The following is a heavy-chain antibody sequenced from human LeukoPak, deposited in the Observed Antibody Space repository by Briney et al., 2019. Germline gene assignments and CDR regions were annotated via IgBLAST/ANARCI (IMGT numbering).Heavy chain of an antibody. J-gene: IGHJ4*02. CDR2: IYHSGST. CDR3: AREGSSGYY. CDR1: GGSISSSNYY. V-gene: IGHV4-39*07. D-gene: IGHD3-22*01. Sequence: MASETLSLTCTVSGGSISSSNYYWGWIRQPPGKGLEWIGTIYHSGSTYYNPSLKSRVTISVDTSKNQFSLKLSSVTAADTAVYYCAREGSSGYYWGQGTLVTVSS.